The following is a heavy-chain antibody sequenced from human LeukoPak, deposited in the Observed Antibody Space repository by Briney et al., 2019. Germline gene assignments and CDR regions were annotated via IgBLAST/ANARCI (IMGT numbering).Heavy chain of an antibody. CDR3: ATAASWYFDY. V-gene: IGHV1-46*01. D-gene: IGHD6-13*01. CDR2: INPSGGST. J-gene: IGHJ4*02. Sequence: ASVKVSCKASGYTFTSYYMHWVRQAPGQGLEWMGIINPSGGSTSYAQKFQGRDTMTSDTSTSTVYMELSSLRSEDTAVYYCATAASWYFDYWGQGTLVTVSS. CDR1: GYTFTSYY.